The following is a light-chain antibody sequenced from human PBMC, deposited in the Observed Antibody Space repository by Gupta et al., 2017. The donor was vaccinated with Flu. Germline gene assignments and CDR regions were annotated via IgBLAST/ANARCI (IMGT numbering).Light chain of an antibody. Sequence: TVLTQSPATLSMSPGERATLSCRASQSVDIYLAWYQPKPGQAPRLLSYEASNRATGIPARFIGSGSGTDFTLTIIRLEPEDFAIYDGHQSKRGPQRTFGGGHNVKI. CDR1: QSVDIY. J-gene: IGKJ4*01. V-gene: IGKV3-11*01. CDR2: EAS. CDR3: HQSKRGPQRT.